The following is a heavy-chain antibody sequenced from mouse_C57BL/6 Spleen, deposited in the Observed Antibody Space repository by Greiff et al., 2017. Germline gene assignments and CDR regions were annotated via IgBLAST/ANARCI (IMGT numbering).Heavy chain of an antibody. Sequence: VQLQQSGAELVRPGASVKLSCKASGYTFTDYYINWVKQRPGQGLEWIARIYPGSGNTYYNEKFKGKATLTAEKSSSTAYMQLSSLTSEDSAVYFCARSKDGDDYWGQGTTLTVSS. V-gene: IGHV1-76*01. J-gene: IGHJ2*01. CDR3: ARSKDGDDY. CDR1: GYTFTDYY. CDR2: IYPGSGNT. D-gene: IGHD1-1*01.